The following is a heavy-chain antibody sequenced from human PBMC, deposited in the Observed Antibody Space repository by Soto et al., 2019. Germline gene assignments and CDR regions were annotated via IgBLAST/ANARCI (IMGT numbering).Heavy chain of an antibody. Sequence: QVQLQQWGAGLLKPSETLSLTCAVYDTSFSGYYWSWIRQPPGKGLEWIGEIFHGGSTDYSPSLESRVTISVDTSKNQFSLELSSVTAADTAVYYCARPHYDSNTFYSFFDYWGQGTLVTVSS. J-gene: IGHJ4*02. CDR3: ARPHYDSNTFYSFFDY. D-gene: IGHD3-22*01. CDR2: IFHGGST. V-gene: IGHV4-34*12. CDR1: DTSFSGYY.